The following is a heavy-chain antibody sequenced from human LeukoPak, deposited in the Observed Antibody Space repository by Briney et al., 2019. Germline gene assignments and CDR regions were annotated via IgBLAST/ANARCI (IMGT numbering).Heavy chain of an antibody. CDR1: GFTVSSNS. J-gene: IGHJ4*02. D-gene: IGHD3-10*01. CDR2: IYSDDT. Sequence: PGGSLRLSCTVSGFTVSSNSMSWVRQAPGKGLEWVSFIYSDDTHYADSVKGRFSISRDNAKNSLYLQMNSLRAEDMAVYYCARAISEESIWGQGTLVTVSS. CDR3: ARAISEESI. V-gene: IGHV3-53*01.